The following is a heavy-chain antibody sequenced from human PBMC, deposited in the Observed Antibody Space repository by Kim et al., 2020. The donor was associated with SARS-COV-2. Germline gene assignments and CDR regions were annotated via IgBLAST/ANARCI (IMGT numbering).Heavy chain of an antibody. D-gene: IGHD5-18*01. CDR3: AKDLVGYGNAFDI. Sequence: CADSVKGRFTISEDNSKNTLYLQMNSLRADDTAVYYCAKDLVGYGNAFDIWGQGTMVTVSS. V-gene: IGHV3-30*02. J-gene: IGHJ3*02.